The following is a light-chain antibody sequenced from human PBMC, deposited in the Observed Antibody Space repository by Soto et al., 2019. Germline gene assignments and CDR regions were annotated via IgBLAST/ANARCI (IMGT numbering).Light chain of an antibody. CDR2: DAS. Sequence: DIQMTQSPSSLSASVGDRVTITCQASQDIGKRLNWYQQKPGKAPKVLIYDASYLETGVPSRFSGRGSGTDFTFTISSLQPEDTATYYCQQYDTLLTFGGGTKVDIK. J-gene: IGKJ4*01. CDR1: QDIGKR. CDR3: QQYDTLLT. V-gene: IGKV1-33*01.